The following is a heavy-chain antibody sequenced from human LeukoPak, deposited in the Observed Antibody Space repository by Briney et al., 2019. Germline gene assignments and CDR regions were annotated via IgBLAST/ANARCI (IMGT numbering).Heavy chain of an antibody. D-gene: IGHD4-17*01. CDR3: ARLRNLDY. CDR1: GGSFSGHY. J-gene: IGHJ4*02. Sequence: SETLSLTCAVYGGSFSGHYWSWLRQTPGKGLEWIGEIDHSGITNYNPSLQSRVTISVDTSKNQFSLNLSSVTAADTAVYYCARLRNLDYWGQGTLVTVSS. V-gene: IGHV4-34*01. CDR2: IDHSGIT.